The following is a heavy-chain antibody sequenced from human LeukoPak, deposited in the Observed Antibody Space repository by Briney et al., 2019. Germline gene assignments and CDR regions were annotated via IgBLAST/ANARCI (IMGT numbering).Heavy chain of an antibody. V-gene: IGHV1-18*01. Sequence: ASVKVSCKASGYTFTNYGINWMRQAPGQGREWMGWISAYNGNTRYSQKLQGRATMTTDTSTSTAYMEVRSLRSDDTAVYYCAREDKDSNYEDFWGQGTLVTVSS. J-gene: IGHJ4*02. CDR2: ISAYNGNT. D-gene: IGHD4-11*01. CDR3: AREDKDSNYEDF. CDR1: GYTFTNYG.